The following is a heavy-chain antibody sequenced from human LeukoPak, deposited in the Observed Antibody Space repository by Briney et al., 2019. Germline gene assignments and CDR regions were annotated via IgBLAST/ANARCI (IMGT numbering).Heavy chain of an antibody. CDR2: IRNDGSDT. Sequence: PGGSLGLSCTASGFTFSDNGMHWARQAPGKGLEWVAFIRNDGSDTYYADSVKGRFTISRDNAKNTLYLQMNSLTTEDTAVYYCARGLGLRLRPSRFDPWGQGTLVTVSS. V-gene: IGHV3-30*02. J-gene: IGHJ5*02. D-gene: IGHD2-21*02. CDR3: ARGLGLRLRPSRFDP. CDR1: GFTFSDNG.